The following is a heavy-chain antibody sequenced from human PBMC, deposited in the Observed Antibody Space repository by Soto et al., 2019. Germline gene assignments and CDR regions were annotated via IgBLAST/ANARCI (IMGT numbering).Heavy chain of an antibody. CDR3: AIPVAPAAGVGDPFEI. D-gene: IGHD2-2*01. Sequence: EEQLVESGGGLVRPGGSLRLSCTVSGFTFSDHYMDWVRQAPGKGLEWVGRSRNKAKSYSTDYAASVKGRFTLSSDNSKSSLYRQMDGLKTGDTAVYYCAIPVAPAAGVGDPFEIWGQGTMVTVSS. V-gene: IGHV3-72*01. J-gene: IGHJ3*02. CDR1: GFTFSDHY. CDR2: SRNKAKSYST.